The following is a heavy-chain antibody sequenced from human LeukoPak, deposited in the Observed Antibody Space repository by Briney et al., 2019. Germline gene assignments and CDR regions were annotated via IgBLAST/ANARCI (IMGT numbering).Heavy chain of an antibody. CDR2: IWFDGSNK. Sequence: PGGSLRLSCAASGFTFRNYGMHWVRQSPGKGLEWVAVIWFDGSNKYSADSVKGRFTISRDNSKNTLYLQMNSLRAEDTAVYYCARNYGDYDGYWGQGTLVTVSS. D-gene: IGHD4-17*01. J-gene: IGHJ4*02. CDR1: GFTFRNYG. V-gene: IGHV3-33*01. CDR3: ARNYGDYDGY.